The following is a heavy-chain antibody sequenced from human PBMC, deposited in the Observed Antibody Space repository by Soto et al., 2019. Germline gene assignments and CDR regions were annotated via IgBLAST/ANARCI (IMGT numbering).Heavy chain of an antibody. CDR2: IIPIFGTA. CDR1: GGTFSSYA. Sequence: QVQLVQYGAEVKKPGSSVKVSCKASGGTFSSYAISWVRQAPGQGLEWMGGIIPIFGTANYAQKLQGRVTITADESTSTAYMELSSLRSEDTAVYYWATGGSGYSSSWYVRWFDPWGQGTLVTVSS. J-gene: IGHJ5*02. CDR3: ATGGSGYSSSWYVRWFDP. V-gene: IGHV1-69*01. D-gene: IGHD6-13*01.